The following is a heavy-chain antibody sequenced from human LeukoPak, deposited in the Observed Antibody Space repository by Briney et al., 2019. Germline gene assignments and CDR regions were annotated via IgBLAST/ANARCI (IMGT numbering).Heavy chain of an antibody. CDR2: IYYSGST. J-gene: IGHJ6*02. CDR3: ARVPRRDYYYGMDV. CDR1: GGSISSYY. V-gene: IGHV4-59*01. Sequence: SETLSLTCTGSGGSISSYYWSWIRQPPGKGLEWIGYIYYSGSTNYNPSLKSRVTISVDTSKNQFSLKLSSVTAADTAVYYCARVPRRDYYYGMDVWGQGTTVTVSS.